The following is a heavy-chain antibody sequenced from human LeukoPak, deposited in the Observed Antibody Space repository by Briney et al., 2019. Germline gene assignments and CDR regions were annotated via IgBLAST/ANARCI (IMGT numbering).Heavy chain of an antibody. CDR2: IKEIGGEK. CDR3: ARGLKTFDS. Sequence: GGSLRLSCAASGFSFRSYWMTWVRQAPGKGLEWVANIKEIGGEKYYVDSVKGRFTISRDNAKNSLYLQMNSLRAEDTALYYCARGLKTFDSWGQGTLVTVSS. V-gene: IGHV3-7*01. J-gene: IGHJ4*02. CDR1: GFSFRSYW.